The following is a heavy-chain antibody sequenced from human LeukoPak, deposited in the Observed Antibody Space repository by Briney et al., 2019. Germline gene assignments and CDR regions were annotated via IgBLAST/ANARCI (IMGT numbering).Heavy chain of an antibody. V-gene: IGHV1-69*05. Sequence: GSSVKLSCKASGGTFSSYAISWVRRAPGQGLEWMGGIIPIFGTANYAQKFQGRVTITTDESTSTAYMELSSLRSEDTAVYYCARKMRRSNSSSSGAFDIWGQGTMVTVSS. D-gene: IGHD6-6*01. CDR1: GGTFSSYA. CDR2: IIPIFGTA. J-gene: IGHJ3*02. CDR3: ARKMRRSNSSSSGAFDI.